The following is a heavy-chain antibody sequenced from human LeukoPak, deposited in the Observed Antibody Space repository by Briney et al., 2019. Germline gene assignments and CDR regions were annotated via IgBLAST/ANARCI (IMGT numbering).Heavy chain of an antibody. CDR3: ATQGAGANFNY. Sequence: GRSLRLSCAASGFTFEDYAMHWVRQAPGKGLEWVSGISWNSGSIGYADSVKGRFTISRDNSKNTLYLQMNSLRAEDTAVYYCATQGAGANFNYWGQGTLVTVSS. J-gene: IGHJ4*02. CDR1: GFTFEDYA. D-gene: IGHD6-19*01. V-gene: IGHV3-9*01. CDR2: ISWNSGSI.